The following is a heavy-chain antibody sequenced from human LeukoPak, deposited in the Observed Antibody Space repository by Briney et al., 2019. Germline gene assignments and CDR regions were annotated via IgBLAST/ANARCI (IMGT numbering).Heavy chain of an antibody. J-gene: IGHJ6*03. Sequence: SVKVSCKASGGSFSNYAITWVRQAPGQGPEWMGRIIPIFGATTYEQTFQGRVTITADMGSSTAYLELTGLTSEDTALYFCAKQGVVRQDYYMDVGGNGTTVIVSS. CDR1: GGSFSNYA. V-gene: IGHV1-69*06. CDR3: AKQGVVRQDYYMDV. D-gene: IGHD3-16*01. CDR2: IIPIFGAT.